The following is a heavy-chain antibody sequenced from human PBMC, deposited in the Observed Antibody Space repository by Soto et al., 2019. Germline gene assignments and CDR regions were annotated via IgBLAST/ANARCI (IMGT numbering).Heavy chain of an antibody. Sequence: AAGKVCWEAWGYSFTTYGISWVRLAPGQGLAWMGWISGYNGDTNNAQKFQDRVTMTIDRSTTTAYLELRSLTSDDTAVYYCAKNGHPPYYYYGMDVWG. J-gene: IGHJ6*02. D-gene: IGHD2-8*01. CDR1: GYSFTTYG. CDR3: AKNGHPPYYYYGMDV. CDR2: ISGYNGDT. V-gene: IGHV1-18*01.